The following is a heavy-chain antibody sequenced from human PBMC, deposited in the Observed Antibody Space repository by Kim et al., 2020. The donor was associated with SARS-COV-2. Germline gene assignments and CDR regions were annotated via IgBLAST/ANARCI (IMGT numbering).Heavy chain of an antibody. V-gene: IGHV3-48*02. D-gene: IGHD4-17*01. CDR2: ISSSSPTI. CDR1: GFTFSTYS. J-gene: IGHJ4*01. Sequence: GGSLRLSCAASGFTFSTYSLNWVRQAPGKGLVWVSYISSSSPTIYYADSVKGRFTISSDNAKNSLYLHMTSLRDEDTALYSCARDKPSVVTTVYSFDSWG. CDR3: ARDKPSVVTTVYSFDS.